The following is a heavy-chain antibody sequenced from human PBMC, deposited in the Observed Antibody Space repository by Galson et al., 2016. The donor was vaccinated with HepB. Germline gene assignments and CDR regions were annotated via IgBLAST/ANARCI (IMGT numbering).Heavy chain of an antibody. V-gene: IGHV3-23*01. CDR3: AKDPPSGRVVTGTWDS. CDR1: GFTFNTYA. D-gene: IGHD2-21*02. CDR2: ISGSGGTT. J-gene: IGHJ4*02. Sequence: SLRLSCAASGFTFNTYAMSWVRQAPGKGLEWVSAISGSGGTTYFADSVKGRFTLSRDNSKNTLYLQMNSLRAEDTAVYYCAKDPPSGRVVTGTWDSWGQGTLVTVSS.